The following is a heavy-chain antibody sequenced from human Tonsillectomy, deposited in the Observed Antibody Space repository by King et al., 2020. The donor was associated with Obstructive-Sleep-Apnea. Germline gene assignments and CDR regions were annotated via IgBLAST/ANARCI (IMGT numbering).Heavy chain of an antibody. V-gene: IGHV3-15*01. CDR3: STTNYYDNWTNYFDY. J-gene: IGHJ4*02. CDR1: GFTFSDAW. CDR2: IKSKTDGGTT. D-gene: IGHD3-22*01. Sequence: VQLVESGGGLVKPGGSLRLSCAASGFTFSDAWMSWVRQAPGKGLEWVGRIKSKTDGGTTDYAAPVKGRFTISRDDSKNTLYLQMNSLKTEETAVNFCSTTNYYDNWTNYFDYWGQGTLVTVSS.